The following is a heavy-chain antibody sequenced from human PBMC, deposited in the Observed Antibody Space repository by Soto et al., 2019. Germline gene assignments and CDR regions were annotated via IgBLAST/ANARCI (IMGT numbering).Heavy chain of an antibody. CDR3: ARGTYGDYGLGIDY. D-gene: IGHD4-17*01. CDR1: SGSISSGGYY. CDR2: IYYSGST. Sequence: SETLSLTCTVSSGSISSGGYYWSWIRQHPGKGLEWIGYIYYSGSTYYNPSLKSRVTISVDTSKNQFSLKLSSVTAADTAVYYCARGTYGDYGLGIDYWGQGTLVTVSS. V-gene: IGHV4-31*03. J-gene: IGHJ4*02.